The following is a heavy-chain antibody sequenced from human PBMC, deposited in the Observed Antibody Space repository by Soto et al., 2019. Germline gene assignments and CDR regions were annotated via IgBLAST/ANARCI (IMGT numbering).Heavy chain of an antibody. D-gene: IGHD2-2*01. J-gene: IGHJ4*02. CDR1: GFTFSNYA. Sequence: SLRLSCAASGFTFSNYAMSWVRQAPGKGLEWVSAISGGGGSTYYADSVKGRFTISRDNSKNTLYLQMNSLRAEDTAVFFCAKAPFKRTSCSRGYFAYWGRGSQVPV. CDR3: AKAPFKRTSCSRGYFAY. V-gene: IGHV3-23*01. CDR2: ISGGGGST.